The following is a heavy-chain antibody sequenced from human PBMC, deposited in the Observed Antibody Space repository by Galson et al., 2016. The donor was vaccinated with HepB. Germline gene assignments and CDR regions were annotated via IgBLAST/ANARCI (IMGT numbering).Heavy chain of an antibody. Sequence: SETLSLTCAVSGVSISSSVWWSWVRQPPGKGLEWVGEIFHSGITNYNSSLKSRVAISVDKSNNHFSLSLNSVTAADTAMYYCATRSPQTTQPIWGQGALVTVS. J-gene: IGHJ4*02. CDR2: IFHSGIT. V-gene: IGHV4-4*02. D-gene: IGHD2-15*01. CDR1: GVSISSSVW. CDR3: ATRSPQTTQPI.